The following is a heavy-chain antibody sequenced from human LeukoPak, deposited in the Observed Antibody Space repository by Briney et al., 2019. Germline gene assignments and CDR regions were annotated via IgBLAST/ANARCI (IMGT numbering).Heavy chain of an antibody. Sequence: GGPLRLSCTASGFTFGDYAMSWVRQAPGKGLEWVANIKQDGSEKYYVDSVKGRFTISRDNAKNSLYLQMNSLRAEDTAVYYCAKNTDHYYYYMDVWGKGTTVTVSS. CDR3: AKNTDHYYYYMDV. J-gene: IGHJ6*03. V-gene: IGHV3-7*01. CDR2: IKQDGSEK. CDR1: GFTFGDYA. D-gene: IGHD5-18*01.